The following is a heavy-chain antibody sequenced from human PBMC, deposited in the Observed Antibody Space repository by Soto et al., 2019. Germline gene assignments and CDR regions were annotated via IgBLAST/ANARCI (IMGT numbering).Heavy chain of an antibody. CDR3: ARDDEDIVVVQAAPED. J-gene: IGHJ4*02. Sequence: ASVKVSCKASGYTFTSYGISWVRQAPGQGLEWMGWISAYNGNTNYAQKLQGRVTMTTDTYTSTAYMELRSLRSDDTAVYYCARDDEDIVVVQAAPEDWGQGTLDSVSS. D-gene: IGHD2-2*01. V-gene: IGHV1-18*01. CDR2: ISAYNGNT. CDR1: GYTFTSYG.